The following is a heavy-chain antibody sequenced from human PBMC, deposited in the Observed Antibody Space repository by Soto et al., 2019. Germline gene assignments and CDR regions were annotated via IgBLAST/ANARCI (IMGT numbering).Heavy chain of an antibody. CDR1: GGSISSGDYY. V-gene: IGHV4-30-4*01. CDR3: ARDEYYYDSSGYYHYWYFDL. J-gene: IGHJ2*01. CDR2: IYYSGST. Sequence: QVQLQESGPGLVKPSQTLSLTCTVSGGSISSGDYYWSWIRQPPGKGLEWIGYIYYSGSTYYNPSLKSRVTISVDTSKNQFSLKLSSVTAAATAVYYCARDEYYYDSSGYYHYWYFDLWGRGTLVNVSS. D-gene: IGHD3-22*01.